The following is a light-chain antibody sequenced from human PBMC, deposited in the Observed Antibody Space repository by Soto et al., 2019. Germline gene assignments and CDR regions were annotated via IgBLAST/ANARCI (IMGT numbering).Light chain of an antibody. CDR3: YRRQYRSYLT. CDR1: LHVNSY. V-gene: IGKV3-11*01. J-gene: IGKJ5*01. Sequence: VVTQPPATVSRSPRERATLSCTASLHVNSYLAWYQQKPGQAPRLLIYDASNRAAGIPARFSGSGTGTGFALTISSLELQDFAFAYYYRRQYRSYLTFGQGTRLDIK. CDR2: DAS.